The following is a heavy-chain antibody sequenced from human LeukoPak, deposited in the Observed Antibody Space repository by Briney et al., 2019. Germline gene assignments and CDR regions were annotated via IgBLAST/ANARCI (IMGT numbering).Heavy chain of an antibody. CDR1: XXSVSSNY. Sequence: PGGSLRLSCAASXXSVSSNYMTWVRQAPGKGLECVSIIYSGGTTYYADSVRGRFTISRDNSKNTLYLQMDRLRVEDTAVYYCARKSDSLMLRGGDCWGQGTLVTVSS. D-gene: IGHD3-10*01. CDR3: ARKSDSLMLRGGDC. J-gene: IGHJ4*02. CDR2: IYSGGTT. V-gene: IGHV3-66*01.